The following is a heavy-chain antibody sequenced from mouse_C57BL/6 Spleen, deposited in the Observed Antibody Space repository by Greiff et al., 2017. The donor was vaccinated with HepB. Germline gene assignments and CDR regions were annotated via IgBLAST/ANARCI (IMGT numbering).Heavy chain of an antibody. Sequence: EVKLMESGPGLVKPSQSLSLSCSVTGYSITSGYYWNWIRQFPGNKLEWMDYISYDGSNNYNPSLKNRISITRDTSKNQFFLKLNSVTTEDTATYYCAREEVDMGPYDYDGVYDYAMDYWGQGTSVTVSS. D-gene: IGHD2-4*01. CDR3: AREEVDMGPYDYDGVYDYAMDY. CDR1: GYSITSGYY. CDR2: ISYDGSN. J-gene: IGHJ4*01. V-gene: IGHV3-6*01.